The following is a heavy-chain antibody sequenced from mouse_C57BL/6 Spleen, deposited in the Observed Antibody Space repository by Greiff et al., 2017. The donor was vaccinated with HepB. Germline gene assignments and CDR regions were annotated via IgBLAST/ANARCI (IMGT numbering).Heavy chain of an antibody. Sequence: QVQLKQSGAELVRPGTSVKVSCKASGYAFTNYLIEWVKQRPGQGLEWIGVINPGSGGTNYNEKFKGKATLTADKSSSTAYMQLSSLTSEDSAVYFCARSRNWFAYWGQGTLVTVSA. V-gene: IGHV1-54*01. CDR3: ARSRNWFAY. J-gene: IGHJ3*01. CDR1: GYAFTNYL. CDR2: INPGSGGT.